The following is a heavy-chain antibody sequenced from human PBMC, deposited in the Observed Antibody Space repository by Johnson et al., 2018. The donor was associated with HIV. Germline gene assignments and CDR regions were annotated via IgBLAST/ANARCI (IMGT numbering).Heavy chain of an antibody. Sequence: VQLVESGGGLVKPGGSLRLSCAASGFTFRSYDMHWVRQVTGKGLEWVSGISWNSGRIGYADSVKGRFTISRDNAKNSLYLQMNSLRAEDTALYYCARGAPWSGSDAFDIWGQGTMVTVSS. CDR1: GFTFRSYD. D-gene: IGHD3-3*01. V-gene: IGHV3-9*01. J-gene: IGHJ3*02. CDR2: ISWNSGRI. CDR3: ARGAPWSGSDAFDI.